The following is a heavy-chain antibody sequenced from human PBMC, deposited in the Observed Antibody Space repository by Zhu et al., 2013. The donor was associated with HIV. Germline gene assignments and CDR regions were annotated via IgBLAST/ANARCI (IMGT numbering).Heavy chain of an antibody. CDR3: ARRLYSGTSSGGWFDP. V-gene: IGHV1-18*04. J-gene: IGHJ5*02. CDR1: GYSFANHD. Sequence: VQSGHEVKRPGASVRVSCKASGYSFANHDVTWVRLIPGQGLEWMAWINVYSGGTKSAERFQGRITLTADTSRQTAYMELRSLTSDDAGVYFCARRLYSGTSSGGWFDPWGQGTLITVSS. D-gene: IGHD5-12*01. CDR2: INVYSGGT.